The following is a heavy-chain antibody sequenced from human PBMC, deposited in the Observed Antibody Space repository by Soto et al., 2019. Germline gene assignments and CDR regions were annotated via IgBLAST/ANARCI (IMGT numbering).Heavy chain of an antibody. V-gene: IGHV1-69*12. D-gene: IGHD5-18*01. Sequence: QVQLVQSGAEVKKPGSSVKVSCKASGGTFSSYAISWVRQAPGQGLEWMGGIIPIFGTANYAQKFQGRVTITADESTSTAYRELSSLRSEDTAVYYWARGSADTAMANFDYWGQGTLVTVSS. J-gene: IGHJ4*02. CDR3: ARGSADTAMANFDY. CDR2: IIPIFGTA. CDR1: GGTFSSYA.